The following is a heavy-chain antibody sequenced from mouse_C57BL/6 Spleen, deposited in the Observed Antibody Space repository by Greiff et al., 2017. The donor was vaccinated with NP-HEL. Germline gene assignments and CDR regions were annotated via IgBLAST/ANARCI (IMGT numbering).Heavy chain of an antibody. Sequence: VKLQQPGAELVMPGASVKLSCKASGYTFTSYWMHWVKQRPGQGLEWIGEIDPSDSYTNYNQKFKGKSTLTVDKSSSTAYMQLSSLTSEDSAVYYCARAYYSNPYAMDYWGQGTSVTVSS. V-gene: IGHV1-69*01. J-gene: IGHJ4*01. CDR2: IDPSDSYT. D-gene: IGHD2-5*01. CDR1: GYTFTSYW. CDR3: ARAYYSNPYAMDY.